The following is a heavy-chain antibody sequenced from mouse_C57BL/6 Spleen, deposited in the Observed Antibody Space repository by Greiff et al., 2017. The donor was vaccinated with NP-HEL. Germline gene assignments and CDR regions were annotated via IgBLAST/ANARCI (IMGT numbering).Heavy chain of an antibody. V-gene: IGHV1-72*01. J-gene: IGHJ2*01. CDR3: ARGTTTVVAYYFDY. CDR2: IDPNSGGT. Sequence: VKLMESGAELVKPGASVKLSCKASGYTFTSYWMHWVKQRPGRGLEWIGRIDPNSGGTKYNEKFKSKATLTVDKPSSTAYMQLSSLTSEDSAVYYCARGTTTVVAYYFDYWGQGTTLTVSS. D-gene: IGHD1-1*01. CDR1: GYTFTSYW.